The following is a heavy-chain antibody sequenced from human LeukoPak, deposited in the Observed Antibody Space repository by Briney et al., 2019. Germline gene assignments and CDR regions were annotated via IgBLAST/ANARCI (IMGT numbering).Heavy chain of an antibody. CDR3: ARASRDGYNQNFDY. J-gene: IGHJ4*02. V-gene: IGHV5-51*01. CDR2: IYPGGSET. D-gene: IGHD5-24*01. Sequence: GASLKIYCQGLGYRFSSYWNAWVRQRPAKGLEWVGIIYPGGSETRYDPSFQGQVTISADSSTSTAYLQGSSLRASDTAMDYCARASRDGYNQNFDYWGQGTLVTVSS. CDR1: GYRFSSYW.